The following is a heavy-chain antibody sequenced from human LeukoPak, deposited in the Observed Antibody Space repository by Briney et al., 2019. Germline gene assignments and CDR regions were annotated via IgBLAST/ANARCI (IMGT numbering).Heavy chain of an antibody. CDR2: ISGSGGST. J-gene: IGHJ4*02. CDR3: AKDHWNYQSSFDY. D-gene: IGHD1-7*01. Sequence: GGSLRLSCAASGFTFSSYAMSWVRQAPGKGLEWVSAISGSGGSTYYANSVKGRFTISRDNSKNTLYLQMNSLRAEDTAVYYCAKDHWNYQSSFDYWGQGTLVTVSS. CDR1: GFTFSSYA. V-gene: IGHV3-23*01.